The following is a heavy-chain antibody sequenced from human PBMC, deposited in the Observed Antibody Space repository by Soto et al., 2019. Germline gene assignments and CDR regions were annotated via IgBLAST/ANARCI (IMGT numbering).Heavy chain of an antibody. Sequence: EVQLLESGGGLVQPGGSLRLSCAASGVTFSSYAMSWVRQAPGKGLEWVSAVSGSGGRTYYADSVKGRFTISRDNSKNTLYLQKNSLSAEDTAVYYCASDCSGGSCYSSHSYYGMDVW. J-gene: IGHJ6*01. V-gene: IGHV3-23*01. CDR1: GVTFSSYA. D-gene: IGHD2-15*01. CDR3: ASDCSGGSCYSSHSYYGMDV. CDR2: VSGSGGRT.